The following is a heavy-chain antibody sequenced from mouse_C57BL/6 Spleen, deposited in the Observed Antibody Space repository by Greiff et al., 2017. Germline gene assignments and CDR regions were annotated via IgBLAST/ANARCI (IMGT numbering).Heavy chain of an antibody. V-gene: IGHV1-42*01. Sequence: VQLKESGPELVKPGASVKISCKASGYSFTGYYMNWVKQSPEKSLEWIGEINPSTGGTTYNQKFKAKATLTVDKSSSTAYMQLKSQTSEDSAVYYCARNRGAMDYWGQGTSVTVSS. CDR2: INPSTGGT. CDR3: ARNRGAMDY. J-gene: IGHJ4*01. CDR1: GYSFTGYY.